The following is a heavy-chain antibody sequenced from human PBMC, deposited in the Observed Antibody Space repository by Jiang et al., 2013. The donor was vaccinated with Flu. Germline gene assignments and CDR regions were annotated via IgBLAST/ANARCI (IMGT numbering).Heavy chain of an antibody. CDR2: INAGNGNT. J-gene: IGHJ5*02. Sequence: GAEVKKPGASVKVSCKASGYTFTSYAMHWVRQAPGQRLEWMGWINAGNGNTKYSQKFQGRVTITRDTSASTAYMELSSLRSEDTAVYYCARDYEFDCSSTSCHPSVFHNWFDPWGQGTLVTVSS. CDR3: ARDYEFDCSSTSCHPSVFHNWFDP. CDR1: GYTFTSYA. D-gene: IGHD2-2*01. V-gene: IGHV1-3*01.